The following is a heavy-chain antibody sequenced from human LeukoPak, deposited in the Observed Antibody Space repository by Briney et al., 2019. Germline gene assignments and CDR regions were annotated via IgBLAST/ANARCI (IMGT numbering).Heavy chain of an antibody. CDR1: GHTFTGYY. Sequence: ASVKVSCKASGHTFTGYYMHWVRQAPGQGLEWMGWINPNSGGTNYAQKFQGRVTMTRDTSISTAYMELSRLRSDDTAVYYCASGVGYGDFSDAFDIWGQGTMVTVSS. V-gene: IGHV1-2*02. J-gene: IGHJ3*02. CDR3: ASGVGYGDFSDAFDI. D-gene: IGHD4-17*01. CDR2: INPNSGGT.